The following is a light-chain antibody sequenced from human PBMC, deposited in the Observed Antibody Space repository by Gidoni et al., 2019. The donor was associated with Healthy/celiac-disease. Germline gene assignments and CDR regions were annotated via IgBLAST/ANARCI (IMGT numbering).Light chain of an antibody. CDR2: RDS. V-gene: IGLV3-25*03. CDR1: ALPKQY. CDR3: QSADSSGTPWV. J-gene: IGLJ3*02. Sequence: SYELTQPPPVSVSPGQTARITCSGDALPKQYAYWYQQKPGQAPVLVIYRDSERPSGIPERLSGSSSGTTVTLTISGVQAEDEADYYCQSADSSGTPWVFGGGTKLTVL.